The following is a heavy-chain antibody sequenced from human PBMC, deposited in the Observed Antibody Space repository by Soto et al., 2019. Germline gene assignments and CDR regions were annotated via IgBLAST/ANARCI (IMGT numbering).Heavy chain of an antibody. Sequence: EVQLVESGGGLVQPGGSLRLSCAASGFTFSSYWMHWVRQAPGKGLVWVSRLNSDGSSTNYADSVKGRFTIYRDNAKKTLYLQMNTRRAADTAVYYCERGGGIATRGFDYWGQGPLVIVSS. CDR3: ERGGGIATRGFDY. V-gene: IGHV3-74*01. CDR2: LNSDGSST. CDR1: GFTFSSYW. D-gene: IGHD6-6*01. J-gene: IGHJ4*02.